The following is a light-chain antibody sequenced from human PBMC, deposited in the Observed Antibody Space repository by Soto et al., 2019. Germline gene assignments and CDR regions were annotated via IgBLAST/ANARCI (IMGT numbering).Light chain of an antibody. CDR3: SSYKV. CDR1: SSDVGGYNY. J-gene: IGLJ1*01. Sequence: QSALTQPPSASGSPGQSVAISCTGTSSDVGGYNYVSWYQQHPGKAPKLMIYEVNKRPSGVPDRFSGSKSGNTASLTVSGLQAEDEADYYCSSYKVFGTGTKVTVL. CDR2: EVN. V-gene: IGLV2-8*01.